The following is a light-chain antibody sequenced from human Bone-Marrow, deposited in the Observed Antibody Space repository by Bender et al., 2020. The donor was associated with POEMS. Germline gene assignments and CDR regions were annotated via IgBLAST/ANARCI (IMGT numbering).Light chain of an antibody. V-gene: IGLV1-40*01. CDR3: QSYDTSLSVV. Sequence: QSVLTPPPSVSGAPGQRVTISCTGSSSNIGAGYDVHWYQQLPQTAPKLLISGANTRPSGVPDRFSGSRSATSASLAITGLQPDDEADYFCQSYDTSLSVVFGGGTKLTVL. CDR1: SSNIGAGYD. CDR2: GAN. J-gene: IGLJ2*01.